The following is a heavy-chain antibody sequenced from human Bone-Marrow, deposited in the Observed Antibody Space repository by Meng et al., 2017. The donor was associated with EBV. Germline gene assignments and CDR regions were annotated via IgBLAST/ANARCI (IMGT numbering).Heavy chain of an antibody. CDR1: GDSIRSSNC. D-gene: IGHD1-1*01. J-gene: IGHJ4*02. Sequence: QVLLQGSGPRLMKPSGNLSLTCVVSGDSIRSSNCWSWVRQPPGKGLEWIGEIYHSGSTNYNPSLKSRVTISVDKSKNQFSLKLSSVTAADTAVYYCLLQVQDDDYWGQGTLVTVSS. V-gene: IGHV4-4*02. CDR2: IYHSGST. CDR3: LLQVQDDDY.